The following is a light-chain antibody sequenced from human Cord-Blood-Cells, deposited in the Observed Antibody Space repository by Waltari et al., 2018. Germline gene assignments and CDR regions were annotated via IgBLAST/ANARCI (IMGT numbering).Light chain of an antibody. CDR3: SSYTSSSTVV. CDR2: EVS. V-gene: IGLV2-14*01. CDR1: SSDVGGYNY. Sequence: QSALTQPASVSGSPGQSITISCTGTSSDVGGYNYVSWYQQHPGKAPKLMIYEVSNRPSGVSNRYSGSTSVNTASLASAGLQAEDEADYYCSSYTSSSTVVFGGGTKLTVL. J-gene: IGLJ2*01.